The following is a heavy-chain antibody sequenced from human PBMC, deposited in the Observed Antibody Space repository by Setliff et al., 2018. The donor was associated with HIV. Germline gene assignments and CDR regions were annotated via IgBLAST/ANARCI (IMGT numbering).Heavy chain of an antibody. CDR3: ARESRDIVATSPLDY. Sequence: ASVKVSCKASGYTFTGYYMHWVRQAPGQGLEWMGRINPNSGGTKYAQKFQGRVTMTRDTSISTAYMKLSRLISDDTAVYYCARESRDIVATSPLDYWGQGTLVTVSS. J-gene: IGHJ4*02. CDR2: INPNSGGT. D-gene: IGHD5-12*01. CDR1: GYTFTGYY. V-gene: IGHV1-2*06.